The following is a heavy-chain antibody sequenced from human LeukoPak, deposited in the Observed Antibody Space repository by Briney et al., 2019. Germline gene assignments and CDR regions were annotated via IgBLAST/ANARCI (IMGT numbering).Heavy chain of an antibody. D-gene: IGHD1-20*01. CDR3: ARGSNWNWFDP. J-gene: IGHJ5*02. CDR1: GASFNSGGSY. V-gene: IGHV4-31*03. Sequence: SETLSLTCTVSGASFNSGGSYWSWIRQHPARGLEWIGYIYYGGSTYFNPSLKSRVSISVDTSENQFSLKLTSVTAADTAVYYCARGSNWNWFDPWGQGTLATVSS. CDR2: IYYGGST.